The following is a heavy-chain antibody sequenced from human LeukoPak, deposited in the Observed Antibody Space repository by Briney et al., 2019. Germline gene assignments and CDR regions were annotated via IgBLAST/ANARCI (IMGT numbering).Heavy chain of an antibody. D-gene: IGHD3-10*01. CDR1: GFTFSSSE. CDR2: ITSSGSAI. V-gene: IGHV3-48*03. J-gene: IGHJ4*02. CDR3: ARGTVTMVDY. Sequence: AGGSLRLSCAASGFTFSSSEMNWVRQAPGKGLEWVSYITSSGSAIYYADSVKGRFTISRDNAKNSLFLQMNSLRAEDTAVYYCARGTVTMVDYWGQGTLVTVSS.